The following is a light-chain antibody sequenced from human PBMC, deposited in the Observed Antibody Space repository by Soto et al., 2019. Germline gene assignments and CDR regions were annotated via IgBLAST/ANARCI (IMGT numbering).Light chain of an antibody. CDR1: SSDVGSYNL. V-gene: IGLV2-23*01. Sequence: QSALTQPASVSWSPGQSITISCTGTSSDVGSYNLVSWYQQHPGKAPKLMIYEGSKRPSGVSNRFSGSKSGNTASLTISGLQAEDEADYYCCSYAGSSIGYVFGTGTKVTVL. CDR3: CSYAGSSIGYV. J-gene: IGLJ1*01. CDR2: EGS.